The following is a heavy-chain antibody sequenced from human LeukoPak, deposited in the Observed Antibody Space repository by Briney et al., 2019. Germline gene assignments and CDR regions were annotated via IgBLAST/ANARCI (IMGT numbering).Heavy chain of an antibody. J-gene: IGHJ4*02. Sequence: PGASLRLSCAASGFTFNNYAMSWVRQAPGKGLEWVSAILGSGRSAYYADSVKGRFTISRENSKNSLFLQMNSLRVEDTALYYCSKWGDYDVLTGYYDSDFWGQGTLVTVSA. CDR3: SKWGDYDVLTGYYDSDF. V-gene: IGHV3-23*01. D-gene: IGHD3-9*01. CDR2: ILGSGRSA. CDR1: GFTFNNYA.